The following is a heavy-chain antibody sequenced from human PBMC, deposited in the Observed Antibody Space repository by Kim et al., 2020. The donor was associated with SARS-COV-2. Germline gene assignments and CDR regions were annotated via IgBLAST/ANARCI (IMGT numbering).Heavy chain of an antibody. CDR3: ARHVRAAGTFGFDY. D-gene: IGHD6-13*01. J-gene: IGHJ4*02. Sequence: TPSLKSRVTISVDTSKNQFSLKLSSVTAADTAVYYCARHVRAAGTFGFDYWGQGTLVTVSS. V-gene: IGHV4-39*01.